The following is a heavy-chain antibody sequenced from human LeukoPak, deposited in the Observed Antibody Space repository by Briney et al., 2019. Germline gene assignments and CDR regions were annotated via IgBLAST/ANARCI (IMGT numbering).Heavy chain of an antibody. D-gene: IGHD3-22*01. Sequence: ASVKVSCKASGYTFTSYYMHWVRQAPGQGLEWMGIINPRGGSTSHAQKFQGRVTMTRDTSTSTVYMELSSLRSEDTAVYYCARAGGYDSSGYYYREPFDYWGQGTLVTVSS. CDR3: ARAGGYDSSGYYYREPFDY. CDR2: INPRGGST. V-gene: IGHV1-46*01. J-gene: IGHJ4*02. CDR1: GYTFTSYY.